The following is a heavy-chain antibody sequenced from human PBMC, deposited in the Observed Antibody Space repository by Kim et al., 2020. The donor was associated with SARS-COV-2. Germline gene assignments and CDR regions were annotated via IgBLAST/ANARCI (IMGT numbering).Heavy chain of an antibody. V-gene: IGHV3-30*18. D-gene: IGHD5-18*01. J-gene: IGHJ5*02. CDR3: AKVSRGYSYGLRFDP. Sequence: GGSLRLSCAASGFTFSSYGMHWVRQAPGKGLEWVAVISYDGSNKYYADSVKGRFTISRDNSKNTLYLQMNSLRAEDTAVYYCAKVSRGYSYGLRFDPWGQGTLVTVSS. CDR1: GFTFSSYG. CDR2: ISYDGSNK.